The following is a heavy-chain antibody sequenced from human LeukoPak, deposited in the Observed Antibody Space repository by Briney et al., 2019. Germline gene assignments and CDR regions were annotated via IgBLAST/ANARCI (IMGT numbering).Heavy chain of an antibody. D-gene: IGHD1-26*01. V-gene: IGHV1-69*05. CDR3: ARDRTLLVLSPKDDAFDI. J-gene: IGHJ3*02. CDR2: IIPIFGTA. Sequence: SVKVSCKASGGTFSSYAISWVRQAPGQGLEWMGGIIPIFGTANYAQKFQGRVTITTDESTSTAYMELSSLRSEDTAVYYCARDRTLLVLSPKDDAFDIWGQGTMVTVSS. CDR1: GGTFSSYA.